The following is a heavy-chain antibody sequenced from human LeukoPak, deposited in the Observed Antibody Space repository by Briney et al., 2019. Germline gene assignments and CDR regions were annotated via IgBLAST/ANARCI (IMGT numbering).Heavy chain of an antibody. CDR3: ARGVVIAPQTFDY. V-gene: IGHV4-34*01. CDR2: INHSGST. D-gene: IGHD2-21*01. J-gene: IGHJ4*02. Sequence: GSLRLSCAASGFTFSIYAMSWIRQPPGKGLEWIGEINHSGSTNYNPSLKSRVTISVDTSKNQFSLKLSSVTAADTAVYYCARGVVIAPQTFDYWGQGTLVTVSS. CDR1: GFTFSIYA.